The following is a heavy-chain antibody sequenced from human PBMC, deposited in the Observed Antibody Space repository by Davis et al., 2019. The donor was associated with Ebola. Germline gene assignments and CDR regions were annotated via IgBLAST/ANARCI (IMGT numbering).Heavy chain of an antibody. V-gene: IGHV3-30*03. CDR2: VSHSEREK. CDR3: ARAVFDEVLDY. CDR1: EFTVSRNY. D-gene: IGHD3-3*01. J-gene: IGHJ4*02. Sequence: GESLKISCAAAEFTVSRNYMSWVRQAPGKGLEWVAVVSHSEREKFYADSVKGRFTISRDNSENTLYLQMNSLTADDTAVYYCARAVFDEVLDYWGQGTPVTASS.